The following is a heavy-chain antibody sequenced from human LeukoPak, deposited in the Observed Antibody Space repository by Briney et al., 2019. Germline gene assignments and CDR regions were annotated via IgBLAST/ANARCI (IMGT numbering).Heavy chain of an antibody. CDR3: ARRAVAGTGNFDY. Sequence: EGSLRLSCAASGFTFSSYWMHWVRQAPGKGLVWVSRINSDGSSTSYADSVKGRFTISRDNAENTLYLQMNSLRAEDTAVYYCARRAVAGTGNFDYWGQGTLVTVSS. D-gene: IGHD6-19*01. CDR2: INSDGSST. V-gene: IGHV3-74*01. CDR1: GFTFSSYW. J-gene: IGHJ4*02.